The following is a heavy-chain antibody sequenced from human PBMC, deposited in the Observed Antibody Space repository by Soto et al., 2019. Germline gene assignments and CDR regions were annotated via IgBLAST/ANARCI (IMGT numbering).Heavy chain of an antibody. CDR1: GFTFSSYS. D-gene: IGHD1-26*01. CDR2: ISYDGSNK. Sequence: GGSLRLSCAASGFTFSSYSMHWVRQAPGKGLEWVAVISYDGSNKYYADSVKGRFTISRDNSKNTLYLQMNSLRAEDTAVYYCAKAVGATRDYYFDYWGQGTLVTVSS. J-gene: IGHJ4*02. CDR3: AKAVGATRDYYFDY. V-gene: IGHV3-30*18.